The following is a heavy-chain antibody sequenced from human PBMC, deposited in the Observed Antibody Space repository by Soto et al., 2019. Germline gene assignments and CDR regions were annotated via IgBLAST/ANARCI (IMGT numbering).Heavy chain of an antibody. CDR2: ISGSGGST. V-gene: IGHV3-23*01. Sequence: GGSLRLSCAASGFTFSSYAMSWVRQAPGKGLEWVSAISGSGGSTYYADSVKGRFTISRDNSKNTLYLQMNSLRAEDTAVYYCAKDFEYYDILTGYYITDNFVYWGQGTLVTVSS. CDR3: AKDFEYYDILTGYYITDNFVY. J-gene: IGHJ4*02. CDR1: GFTFSSYA. D-gene: IGHD3-9*01.